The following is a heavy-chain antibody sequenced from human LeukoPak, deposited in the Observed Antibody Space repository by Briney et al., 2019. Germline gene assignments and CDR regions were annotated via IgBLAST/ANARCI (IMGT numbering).Heavy chain of an antibody. CDR1: GGTFSSYA. CDR3: ASRPISGGGYEINYYYYYMDV. J-gene: IGHJ6*03. D-gene: IGHD5-12*01. Sequence: GASVKVSCKASGGTFSSYAISWVRQAPGQGLEWMGGIIPIFGTGNYARKFQGRVTITADKSTSTAYMELRSLRPEDTAVYYCASRPISGGGYEINYYYYYMDVWGKGTTVTVSS. CDR2: IIPIFGTG. V-gene: IGHV1-69*06.